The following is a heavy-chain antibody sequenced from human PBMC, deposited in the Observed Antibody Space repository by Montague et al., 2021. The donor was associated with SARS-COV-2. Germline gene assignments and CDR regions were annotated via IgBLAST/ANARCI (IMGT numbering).Heavy chain of an antibody. CDR1: GGSISSSSYY. D-gene: IGHD3-3*01. V-gene: IGHV4-39*01. CDR3: ARQMGQSSIFGVVIQYYFDY. Sequence: SETLSLTCTVSGGSISSSSYYWGWIRQPPGRGLEWIGSIYYSGSTYHNPSLKSRVTISVDTSKNQFSLKLSSVTAADTAVYYCARQMGQSSIFGVVIQYYFDYWGQGTLVTVSS. CDR2: IYYSGST. J-gene: IGHJ4*02.